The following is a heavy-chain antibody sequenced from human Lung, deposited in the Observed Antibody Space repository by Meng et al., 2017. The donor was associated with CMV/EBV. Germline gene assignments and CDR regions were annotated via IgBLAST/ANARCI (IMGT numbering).Heavy chain of an antibody. V-gene: IGHV3-30-3*01. D-gene: IGHD6-19*01. CDR1: GFSFRSYA. CDR2: ISYDGSTE. J-gene: IGHJ4*02. CDR3: ARGQWHSLDY. Sequence: LLESGGGVVPHGRVLGLGFTPSGFSFRSYAMHWWRQAPGNGLEWVAVISYDGSTEYYADTLNVQFPIYRYTSKITLYLEMYRLGAEDTAVYYCARGQWHSLDYWGRGTLVTVSS.